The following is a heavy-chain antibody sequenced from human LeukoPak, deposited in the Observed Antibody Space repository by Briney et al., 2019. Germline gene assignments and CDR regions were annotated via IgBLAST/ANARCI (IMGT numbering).Heavy chain of an antibody. CDR3: ARDKTAVAGFDY. J-gene: IGHJ4*02. Sequence: PSETLSLTCAVYGGSFSGYYWSWIRQPPGKGLEWIGEINHSGSTNYNPSLKSRVTISVDTSKNQFFLKLSSVTAADTAVYYCARDKTAVAGFDYWGQGTLVTVSS. D-gene: IGHD6-19*01. V-gene: IGHV4-34*01. CDR1: GGSFSGYY. CDR2: INHSGST.